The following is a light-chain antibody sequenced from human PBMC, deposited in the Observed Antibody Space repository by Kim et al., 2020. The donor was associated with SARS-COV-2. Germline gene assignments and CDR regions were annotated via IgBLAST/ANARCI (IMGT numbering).Light chain of an antibody. CDR3: QQSFTAPYN. V-gene: IGKV1-39*01. J-gene: IGKJ2*01. CDR2: ATS. CDR1: QNIEKY. Sequence: SASVGDTLTITCRASQNIEKYLTCDQHKPGKAPNLLIYATSPLLAGVPSRFSGGGSGTEFTLAISSLQPEDFATYYCQQSFTAPYNFGQGTKLEI.